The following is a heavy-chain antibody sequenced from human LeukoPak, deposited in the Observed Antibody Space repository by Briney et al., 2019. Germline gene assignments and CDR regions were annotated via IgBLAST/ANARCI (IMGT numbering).Heavy chain of an antibody. D-gene: IGHD3-3*01. CDR1: GYTFTSYA. V-gene: IGHV1-3*01. J-gene: IGHJ6*02. CDR3: ARDPLLRFLEWLSYGMDV. CDR2: INAGNGNT. Sequence: GASVKVSCKASGYTFTSYAMHWVRQAPGQRLEWMGWINAGNGNTKYSQKFQGRVTITRDTSASTAYMELSSLRSEGTAVYYCARDPLLRFLEWLSYGMDVWGQGTTVTVSS.